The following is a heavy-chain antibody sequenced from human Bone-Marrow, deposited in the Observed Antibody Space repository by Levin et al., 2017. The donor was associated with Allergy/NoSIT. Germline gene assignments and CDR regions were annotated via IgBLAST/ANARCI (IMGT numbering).Heavy chain of an antibody. Sequence: SQTLSLTCTVSGGSVSSDTYYWSWIRQPPGKGLEWIGYISSSGSTYYNPSLMSRVTISVHTSKNQFSLKLTSVTRADTAVYYCARDDYADFTGWVWGQGSLVTVSS. CDR2: ISSSGST. V-gene: IGHV4-61*01. J-gene: IGHJ4*02. D-gene: IGHD4-17*01. CDR3: ARDDYADFTGWV. CDR1: GGSVSSDTYY.